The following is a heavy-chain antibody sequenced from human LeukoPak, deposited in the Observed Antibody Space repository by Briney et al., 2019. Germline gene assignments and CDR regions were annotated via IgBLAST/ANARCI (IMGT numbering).Heavy chain of an antibody. CDR2: IYHSGST. V-gene: IGHV4-30-2*01. Sequence: SETLSLTCAVSGGSISSGGYSWSWIRQPPLKGLEWIGYIYHSGSTYYNPSLTSRVTISVDRSKNQFSLKLSSVTAADTAVYYCARSSGSYYFAYWGQGTLVTVSS. CDR3: ARSSGSYYFAY. J-gene: IGHJ4*02. CDR1: GGSISSGGYS. D-gene: IGHD1-26*01.